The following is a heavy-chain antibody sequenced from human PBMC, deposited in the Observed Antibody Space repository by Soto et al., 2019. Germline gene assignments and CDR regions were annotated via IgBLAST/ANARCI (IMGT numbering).Heavy chain of an antibody. CDR1: GGSISSGDYY. Sequence: PSETLSLTCTVSGGSISSGDYYWSWIRQPPGKGLEWIGYIYYSGSTYYNPSLKSRVAISVDTSKNQFSLKLSSVTAADTAVYYCARAIGMATYYYYGMDVWGQGTTVTVSS. D-gene: IGHD5-12*01. CDR3: ARAIGMATYYYYGMDV. J-gene: IGHJ6*02. V-gene: IGHV4-30-4*01. CDR2: IYYSGST.